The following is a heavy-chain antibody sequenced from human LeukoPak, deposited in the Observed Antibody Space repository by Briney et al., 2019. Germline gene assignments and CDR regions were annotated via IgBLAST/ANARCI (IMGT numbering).Heavy chain of an antibody. J-gene: IGHJ3*02. CDR1: GFTFSSYE. CDR3: ARAGPFEI. Sequence: GGTLRLSCAASGFTFSSYEMNWVRQAPGKGLEWVSYISSSGSTFYYADSVKGRSTISRDNAKNSVYLQMNSLRAEDTAVYYCARAGPFEIWGQGTMVSVSS. CDR2: ISSSGSTF. V-gene: IGHV3-48*03.